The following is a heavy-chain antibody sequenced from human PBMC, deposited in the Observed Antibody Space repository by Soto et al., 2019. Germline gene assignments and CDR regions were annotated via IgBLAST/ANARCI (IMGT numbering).Heavy chain of an antibody. CDR1: GFSLSTGGMC. J-gene: IGHJ4*02. Sequence: SGPTLVNPTQTLTLTCTFSGFSLSTGGMCVSWIRQPPGKALEWLARIDWDDDKYYSTSLKTRLTSSKDTSKNQVVLTMTNMDPVDTATYYCARMGQYYDILTGYWSGYYFDYWGQGTLVTVSS. CDR3: ARMGQYYDILTGYWSGYYFDY. V-gene: IGHV2-70*11. D-gene: IGHD3-9*01. CDR2: IDWDDDK.